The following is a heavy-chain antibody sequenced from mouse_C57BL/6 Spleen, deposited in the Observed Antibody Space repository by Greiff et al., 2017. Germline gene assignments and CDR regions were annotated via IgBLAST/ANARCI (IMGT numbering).Heavy chain of an antibody. D-gene: IGHD3-2*02. J-gene: IGHJ3*01. CDR2: ISYDGSN. CDR3: ARGGGSSGLAY. CDR1: GYSITSGYY. V-gene: IGHV3-6*01. Sequence: EVKLQESGPGLVKPSQSLSLTCSVTGYSITSGYYWNWIRQFPGNKLEWMGYISYDGSNNYNPSLKNRISITRDTSKNQFFLKLNSVTTEDTATYYCARGGGSSGLAYWGQGTLVTVSA.